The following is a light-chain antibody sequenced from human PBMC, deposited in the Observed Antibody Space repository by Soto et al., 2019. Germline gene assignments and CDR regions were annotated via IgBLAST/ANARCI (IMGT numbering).Light chain of an antibody. J-gene: IGKJ1*01. CDR2: GAS. CDR1: QSLSNSY. V-gene: IGKV3-20*01. CDR3: QKYGSSKT. Sequence: EIVLTQSPGTLSLSPGERATLSCRASQSLSNSYLAWYQQKPGQAPRLLIYGASSRATGIPDRFSGSGSGTDFTLTISRLEPEDFAVYYCQKYGSSKTFGQGTKVEIK.